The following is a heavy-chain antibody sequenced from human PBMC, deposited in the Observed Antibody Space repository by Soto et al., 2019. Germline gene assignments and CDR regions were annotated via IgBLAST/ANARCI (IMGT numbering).Heavy chain of an antibody. CDR2: IYHSGGT. Sequence: PSETLSLTCAVSGGSISSGGYSWNWIRQPPGKGLEWIGYIYHSGGTDYNPSLKSRVTITVDSSNNQFSLKLSSVTAADTAVYYCARWPDPWGQGTLVTVSS. J-gene: IGHJ5*02. CDR1: GGSISSGGYS. V-gene: IGHV4-30-2*01. CDR3: ARWPDP.